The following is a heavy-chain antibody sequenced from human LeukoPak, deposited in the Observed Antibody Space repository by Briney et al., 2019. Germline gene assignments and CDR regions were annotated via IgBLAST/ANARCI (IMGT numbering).Heavy chain of an antibody. J-gene: IGHJ6*03. CDR1: GGSISSYY. Sequence: SETLSLTYTVSGGSISSYYWSWIRQPPGKGLEWIGYIYYSGSTNYNPSLKSRVTISVDTSKNQFSLKLSSVTAADTAVYYCARVVYCSSTSCYPYYYYYMDVWGKGTTVTVPS. CDR3: ARVVYCSSTSCYPYYYYYMDV. CDR2: IYYSGST. D-gene: IGHD2-2*01. V-gene: IGHV4-59*01.